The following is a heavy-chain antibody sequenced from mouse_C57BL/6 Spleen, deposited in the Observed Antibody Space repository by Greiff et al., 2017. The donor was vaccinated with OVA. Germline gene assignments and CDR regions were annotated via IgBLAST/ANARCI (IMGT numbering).Heavy chain of an antibody. Sequence: EVMLVESGGGLVKPGGSLKLSCAASGFTFSDYGMHWVRQAPEKGLEWVAYISSGSSTIYYADTVKGRFTISRDNAKNTLFLQMTSLRSEDTAMYYCATYSGYYYAMDYWGQGTSVTVSS. CDR1: GFTFSDYG. V-gene: IGHV5-17*01. CDR3: ATYSGYYYAMDY. CDR2: ISSGSSTI. D-gene: IGHD2-9*01. J-gene: IGHJ4*01.